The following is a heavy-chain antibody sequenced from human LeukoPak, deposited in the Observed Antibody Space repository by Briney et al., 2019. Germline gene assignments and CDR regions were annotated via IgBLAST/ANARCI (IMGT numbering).Heavy chain of an antibody. CDR3: ARDEFDGYNLGPSIY. CDR1: GFPFRDHA. CDR2: ISYDARHE. V-gene: IGHV3-30*03. D-gene: IGHD5-24*01. J-gene: IGHJ4*02. Sequence: EGSLRLSCEASGFPFRDHAMHWVRQAPGKGLEWVAVISYDARHENYADSVKGRFTVSRDDSRSTLYLQMNSLKTDDTAVYFCARDEFDGYNLGPSIYWGQGTLVTVSS.